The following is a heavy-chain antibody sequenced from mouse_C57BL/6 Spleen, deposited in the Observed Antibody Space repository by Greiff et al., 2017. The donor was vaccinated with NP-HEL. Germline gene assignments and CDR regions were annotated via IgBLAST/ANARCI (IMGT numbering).Heavy chain of an antibody. Sequence: QVHVKQPGAELVKPGASVKLSCKASGYTFTSYWMHWVKQRPGQGLEWIGMIHPNSGSTNYNEKFKSKATLTVDKSSSTAYMQLSSLTSEDSAVYYCARREYAYAMDYWGQGTSVTVSS. D-gene: IGHD2-10*02. CDR3: ARREYAYAMDY. V-gene: IGHV1-64*01. CDR1: GYTFTSYW. J-gene: IGHJ4*01. CDR2: IHPNSGST.